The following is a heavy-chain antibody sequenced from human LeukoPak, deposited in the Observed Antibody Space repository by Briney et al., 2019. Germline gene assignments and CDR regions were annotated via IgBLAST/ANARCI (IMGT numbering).Heavy chain of an antibody. CDR3: ARDSYYDSSGYWGAFDI. CDR1: GGSISSSSYY. V-gene: IGHV4-39*07. CDR2: IYYSGST. Sequence: SETLSLTCTVSGGSISSSSYYWGWIRQPPGKGLEWIGSIYYSGSTYYNPSLKSRVTISVDTPKNQFSLKLSSVTAADTAVYYCARDSYYDSSGYWGAFDIWGQGTMVTVSS. D-gene: IGHD3-22*01. J-gene: IGHJ3*02.